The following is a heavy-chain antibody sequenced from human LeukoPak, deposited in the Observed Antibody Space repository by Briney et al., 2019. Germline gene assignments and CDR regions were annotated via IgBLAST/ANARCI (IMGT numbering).Heavy chain of an antibody. V-gene: IGHV3-48*01. CDR1: GFTFSSQA. CDR2: ISSSSSTI. J-gene: IGHJ3*02. Sequence: PGGSLRLSCAASGFTFSSQAMSWVRQAPGKGLEWVSYISSSSSTIYFADSVKGRFTISRDNAKNSLYLQMNSLRAEDTAVYYCARDKGKGIWGQGTMVTVSS. CDR3: ARDKGKGI.